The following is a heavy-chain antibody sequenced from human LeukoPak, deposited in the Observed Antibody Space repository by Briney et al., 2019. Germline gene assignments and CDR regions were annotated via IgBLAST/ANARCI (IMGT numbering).Heavy chain of an antibody. CDR1: GFTFSSYA. CDR3: ARGGFMHALDI. J-gene: IGHJ3*02. D-gene: IGHD3-16*01. Sequence: GGSLRLSCAASGFTFSSYAMNWVRQAPGKGLEWVAVIWYDGSNKYYADSVKGRFTISRDNSKNTLYLQMNSLRAEDTAVYYCARGGFMHALDIWGQGIKVTVSS. CDR2: IWYDGSNK. V-gene: IGHV3-33*08.